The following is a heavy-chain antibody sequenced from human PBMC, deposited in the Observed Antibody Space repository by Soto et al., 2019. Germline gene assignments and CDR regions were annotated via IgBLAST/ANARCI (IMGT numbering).Heavy chain of an antibody. J-gene: IGHJ4*02. CDR3: ARADYSNSNTRLRETHNSGSLFY. CDR2: INHSGST. Sequence: SQTLSLTCAVYGGSFSGYYWSWIRQPPGKGLEWIGEINHSGSTNYNPSLKSRVTISVDTSKNQFSLKLSSVTAADTAVYYCARADYSNSNTRLRETHNSGSLFYWGQGTLVTVSS. D-gene: IGHD4-4*01. V-gene: IGHV4-34*01. CDR1: GGSFSGYY.